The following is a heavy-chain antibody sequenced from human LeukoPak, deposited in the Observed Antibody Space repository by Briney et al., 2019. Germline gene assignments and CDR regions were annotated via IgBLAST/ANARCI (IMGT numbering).Heavy chain of an antibody. Sequence: GESLKISCRGSGYSFTNYWIGWVRQMPGKGLEWMGIIYLGDSNITYSPSFQGQVTISADKSISTAYLQWNSLKASDTAMYYCARRSYGYSQPDYWGQGTLVTVSS. V-gene: IGHV5-51*01. CDR2: IYLGDSNI. CDR1: GYSFTNYW. J-gene: IGHJ4*02. D-gene: IGHD5-18*01. CDR3: ARRSYGYSQPDY.